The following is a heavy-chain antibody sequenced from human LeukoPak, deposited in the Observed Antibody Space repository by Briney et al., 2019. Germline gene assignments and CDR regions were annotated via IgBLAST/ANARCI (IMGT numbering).Heavy chain of an antibody. J-gene: IGHJ4*02. D-gene: IGHD3/OR15-3a*01. V-gene: IGHV3-23*01. CDR1: GFNFYSYA. CDR3: ARDDTGPRNKYFYASTGFYTRPFYLDF. CDR2: MSGSGGSI. Sequence: GGSLRLSCAASGFNFYSYAMTWVRQAPGKGLEWVSGMSGSGGSIYYADSVRARFTISGENHKSTLYLQMNSLRAADTAVYFCARDDTGPRNKYFYASTGFYTRPFYLDFWGQGALVTVSS.